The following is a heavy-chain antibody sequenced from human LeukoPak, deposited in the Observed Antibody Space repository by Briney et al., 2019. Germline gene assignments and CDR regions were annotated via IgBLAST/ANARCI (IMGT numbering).Heavy chain of an antibody. V-gene: IGHV1-69*01. CDR3: ARIFITIFGVVRGYDS. J-gene: IGHJ4*02. Sequence: SVKVSCKATGGTFSSYVISWVRQAPGQGLEWMGGIIPIFGTTNYAQKFQGRVTIIADESTSTAYMKLSSLRSEDTAVYYCARIFITIFGVVRGYDSWGQGTLVTVSS. CDR2: IIPIFGTT. D-gene: IGHD3-3*01. CDR1: GGTFSSYV.